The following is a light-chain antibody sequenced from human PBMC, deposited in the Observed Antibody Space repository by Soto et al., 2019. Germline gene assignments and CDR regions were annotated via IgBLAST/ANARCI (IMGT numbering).Light chain of an antibody. Sequence: QSALTQPASVSASPGQSITISCTGTSSDVGYYDYVSWYQRHPGKAPKLMIYDVTNRPSGVSNRFSGSKSGNTASLTISGLQTEDEADDYCSSYTSSRTVLFGGGTKLTVL. CDR3: SSYTSSRTVL. CDR1: SSDVGYYDY. J-gene: IGLJ2*01. CDR2: DVT. V-gene: IGLV2-14*01.